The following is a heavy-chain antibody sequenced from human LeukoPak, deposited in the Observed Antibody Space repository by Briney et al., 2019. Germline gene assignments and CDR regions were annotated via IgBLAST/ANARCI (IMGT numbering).Heavy chain of an antibody. CDR3: ARTYYYGSGTYGQVDY. Sequence: GESLQISCQGSGYSFTTYWIGWVRQMPGKGLEWMGIIYPGDSDTRYSPSFQGQVTISADKSISTAYLQWSSLKASDTAMYYCARTYYYGSGTYGQVDYWGQGTLVTVSS. CDR2: IYPGDSDT. V-gene: IGHV5-51*01. D-gene: IGHD3-10*01. J-gene: IGHJ4*02. CDR1: GYSFTTYW.